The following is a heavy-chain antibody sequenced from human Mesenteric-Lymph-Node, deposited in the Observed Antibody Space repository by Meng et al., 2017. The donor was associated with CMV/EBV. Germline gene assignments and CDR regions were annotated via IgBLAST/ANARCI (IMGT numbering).Heavy chain of an antibody. V-gene: IGHV3-30*02. J-gene: IGHJ4*02. CDR3: ARDLEYGGNWGLPGY. CDR2: IRYDGSNK. D-gene: IGHD4/OR15-4a*01. Sequence: GGSLRLSCAASGFTFSSYGMHWVRQAPGKGLEWVAFIRYDGSNKYYADSVKGRFTISRDNSKNTLYLQMNSLRAEDTAVYYCARDLEYGGNWGLPGYWGQGTLVTVSS. CDR1: GFTFSSYG.